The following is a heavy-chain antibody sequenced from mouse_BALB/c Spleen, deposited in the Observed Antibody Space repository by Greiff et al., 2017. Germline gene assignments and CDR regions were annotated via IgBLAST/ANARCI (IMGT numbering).Heavy chain of an antibody. CDR2: INPYNDGT. V-gene: IGHV1-14*01. Sequence: VQLQQPGPELVKPGASVKMFCKASGYTFTSYVMHWVKQKPGQGLEWIGYINPYNDGTKYNEKFKGKATLTSDKSSSTAYMELSSLTSEDSAVYYCARGWLPPWFAYWGQGTLVTVSA. D-gene: IGHD2-2*01. CDR1: GYTFTSYV. J-gene: IGHJ3*01. CDR3: ARGWLPPWFAY.